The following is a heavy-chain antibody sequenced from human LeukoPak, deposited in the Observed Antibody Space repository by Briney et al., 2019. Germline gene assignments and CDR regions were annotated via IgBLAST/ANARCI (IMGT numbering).Heavy chain of an antibody. Sequence: PGGSLRLSCVASGFTFSSYGMKWVRQAPGKGLEWVSVLYSDGRAFYADSVKGRFTVSRDNSKNTLYLQMNSLGVEDTAIYYCARGTYRDVYNLGAFDIWGQGTMVTVSS. CDR2: LYSDGRA. J-gene: IGHJ3*02. V-gene: IGHV3-66*01. CDR1: GFTFSSYG. D-gene: IGHD5-24*01. CDR3: ARGTYRDVYNLGAFDI.